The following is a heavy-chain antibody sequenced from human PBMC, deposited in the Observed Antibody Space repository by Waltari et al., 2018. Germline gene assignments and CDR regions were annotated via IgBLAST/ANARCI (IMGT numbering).Heavy chain of an antibody. J-gene: IGHJ5*02. CDR2: IYYRGSP. CDR3: ARATYYYDSSGYYFWFDP. CDR1: GGSISSHY. Sequence: QVQLQESGPGLVKPSETLSLTCTVSGGSISSHYWSWIRQPPGKGLEWIGYIYYRGSPNYNPSLSSRVTISVDPSKNQFSLRLSSVTAADTAVYYCARATYYYDSSGYYFWFDPWGQGTLVTVSS. D-gene: IGHD3-22*01. V-gene: IGHV4-59*11.